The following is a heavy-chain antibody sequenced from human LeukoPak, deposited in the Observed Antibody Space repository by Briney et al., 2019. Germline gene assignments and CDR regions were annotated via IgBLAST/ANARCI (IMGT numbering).Heavy chain of an antibody. CDR3: ARHGHDTGNFYAHFDY. Sequence: SETLSLTCTVSGGSIRSNYWSWIRQTPGKGLEWIAYINYSGNTNNNPSLKSRVTIPVDTSKSQFSLKLSSVTAADTAVYYCARHGHDTGNFYAHFDYWGQGALVTVSS. CDR2: INYSGNT. V-gene: IGHV4-59*08. D-gene: IGHD1-26*01. CDR1: GGSIRSNY. J-gene: IGHJ4*02.